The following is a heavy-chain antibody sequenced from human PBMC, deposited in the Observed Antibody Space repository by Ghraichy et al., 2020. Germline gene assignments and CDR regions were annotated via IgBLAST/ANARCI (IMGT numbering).Heavy chain of an antibody. J-gene: IGHJ3*02. CDR3: ARGTGVGWVGEAFDI. D-gene: IGHD1-14*01. Sequence: ASVKVSCKASGYTFTDYYMHWVRQAPGQGLEWMGWINPDSGGTNYAQKFQGRVTMTREMSISTAYMELNRLRSDDTAVYYCARGTGVGWVGEAFDIWGQGTMVTVSS. CDR1: GYTFTDYY. V-gene: IGHV1-2*02. CDR2: INPDSGGT.